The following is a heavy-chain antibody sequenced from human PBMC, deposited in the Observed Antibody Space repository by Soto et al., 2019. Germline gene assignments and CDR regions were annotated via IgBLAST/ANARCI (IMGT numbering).Heavy chain of an antibody. CDR3: ASVRPFEYYYYGMDV. J-gene: IGHJ6*02. CDR1: GGTFSSYA. D-gene: IGHD3-9*01. V-gene: IGHV1-69*13. Sequence: SVKVSCKASGGTFSSYAISWVRQAPGQGLEWMGGIIPILGTANYAQKFQGRVTITADESTSTAYMELSSLRSEDTAVYYCASVRPFEYYYYGMDVWGQGTTVTVSS. CDR2: IIPILGTA.